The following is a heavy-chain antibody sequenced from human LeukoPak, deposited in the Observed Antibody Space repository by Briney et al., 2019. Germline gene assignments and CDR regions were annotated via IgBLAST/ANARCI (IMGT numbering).Heavy chain of an antibody. CDR1: GFTFSSYW. D-gene: IGHD6-19*01. Sequence: GGSLRLSCAASGFTFSSYWMTWVRQAPGKALEWVANIRQDGNEQYYMDSVKGRFTISRDNAKNSLFLQMNGLTAEDTAVYYCARAPYSGGWYLMYWGQGTLVTVSS. V-gene: IGHV3-7*01. CDR3: ARAPYSGGWYLMY. J-gene: IGHJ4*02. CDR2: IRQDGNEQ.